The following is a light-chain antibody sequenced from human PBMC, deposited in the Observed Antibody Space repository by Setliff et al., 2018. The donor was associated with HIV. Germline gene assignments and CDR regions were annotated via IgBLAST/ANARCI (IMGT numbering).Light chain of an antibody. CDR2: EVT. Sequence: QSALTQPPSVSGSPGQSVTISCTGTSSDVGTYNRVSWYQQPPGTAPKLIIYEVTNRPSGVPDRFSGSKSGNTASLTISGLRAEDEAHYYCSSYTSSSTYVFGTGTKVTVL. CDR3: SSYTSSSTYV. CDR1: SSDVGTYNR. J-gene: IGLJ1*01. V-gene: IGLV2-18*02.